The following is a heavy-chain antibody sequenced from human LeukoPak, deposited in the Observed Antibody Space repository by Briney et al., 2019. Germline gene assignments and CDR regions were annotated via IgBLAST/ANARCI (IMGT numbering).Heavy chain of an antibody. Sequence: PGGSLRLSCAASGFTVSSNYMSWVRQAPGKGLEWVSVIYSGGSTYYADSVKGRFTISRDNSKNTLYLQMNSLRAEDTAVYYCAEDQYSSGWYDDGDAFDIWGQGTMVTVSS. CDR2: IYSGGST. CDR3: AEDQYSSGWYDDGDAFDI. V-gene: IGHV3-66*01. CDR1: GFTVSSNY. J-gene: IGHJ3*02. D-gene: IGHD6-19*01.